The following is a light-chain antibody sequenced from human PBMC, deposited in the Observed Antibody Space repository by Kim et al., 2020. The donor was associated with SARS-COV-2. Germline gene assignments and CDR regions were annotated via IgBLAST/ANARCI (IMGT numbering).Light chain of an antibody. CDR2: DVT. Sequence: GQSVTLSCTGTNSESGGYNYVSWYQHHPGKAPKLLIYDVTKRPSGVSNRFSGSKSGSTASLTISGLQAEDEADYYCSSYTSSKTWLFGGGTQLTVL. V-gene: IGLV2-14*03. J-gene: IGLJ3*02. CDR1: NSESGGYNY. CDR3: SSYTSSKTWL.